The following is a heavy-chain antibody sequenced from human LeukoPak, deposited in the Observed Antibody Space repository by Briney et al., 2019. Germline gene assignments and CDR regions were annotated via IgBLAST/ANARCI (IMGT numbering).Heavy chain of an antibody. CDR3: ARLIGYCSSTSCHWAFDI. CDR1: GGSISSYY. V-gene: IGHV4-59*08. CDR2: IYYSGST. J-gene: IGHJ3*02. Sequence: SETLSLTCTVSGGSISSYYWSWIRQPPGRGLEWIGYIYYSGSTNYNPSLKSRVTISVDTSKNQFSLKLSSVTAADTAVYYCARLIGYCSSTSCHWAFDIWGQGTMVTVSS. D-gene: IGHD2-2*01.